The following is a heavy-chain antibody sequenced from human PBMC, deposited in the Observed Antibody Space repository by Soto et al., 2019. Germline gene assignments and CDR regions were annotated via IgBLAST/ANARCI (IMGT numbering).Heavy chain of an antibody. J-gene: IGHJ4*02. CDR2: IKQDGSEK. Sequence: GGSLRLSCAVSGFNLGDYWMGWVRQAPGKGLEWVANIKQDGSEKYYVDSVKGRFTISRDNAKRSLYLQMNNLRAEDTAVYYCTRDGSGSSVYWGLGTLVTVSS. CDR3: TRDGSGSSVY. CDR1: GFNLGDYW. V-gene: IGHV3-7*01. D-gene: IGHD3-3*01.